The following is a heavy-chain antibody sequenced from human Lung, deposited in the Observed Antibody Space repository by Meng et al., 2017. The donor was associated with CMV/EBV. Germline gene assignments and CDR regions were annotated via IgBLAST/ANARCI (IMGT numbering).Heavy chain of an antibody. CDR2: IYSGGTT. J-gene: IGHJ4*02. CDR1: GLSVMTNY. D-gene: IGHD6-19*01. V-gene: IGHV3-66*02. Sequence: SCAVSGLSVMTNYMSWVRQAPGKGLEWVSVIYSGGTTIYADSVKGRFTFSRDSSKNTLYLQMNHLRPEDTAVYYCLGGHVAAAVPFDYWGQGKLVTVSS. CDR3: LGGHVAAAVPFDY.